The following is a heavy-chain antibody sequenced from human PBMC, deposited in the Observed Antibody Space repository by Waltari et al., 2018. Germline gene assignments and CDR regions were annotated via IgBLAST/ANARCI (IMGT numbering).Heavy chain of an antibody. CDR3: ATSPVGQYYGSGSFDY. Sequence: QVQLQQWGAGLLKPSETLSLTCAVYGGSFSGYYWSWIRQPPGKGLEWIGEINHSGSTNYNPSIKSRVTISVDTSKNQFSLKLSSVTAADTAVYYCATSPVGQYYGSGSFDYWGQGTLVTVSS. CDR2: INHSGST. J-gene: IGHJ4*02. CDR1: GGSFSGYY. V-gene: IGHV4-34*01. D-gene: IGHD3-10*01.